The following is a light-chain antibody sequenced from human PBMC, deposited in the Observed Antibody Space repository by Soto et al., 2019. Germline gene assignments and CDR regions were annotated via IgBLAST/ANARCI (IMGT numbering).Light chain of an antibody. CDR2: DAS. CDR1: QSISSW. CDR3: QQYNSYSRT. Sequence: IQMTQSPSTLSASVGDRVTITCRASQSISSWLAWYQQKPGKAPKLLIYDASSLESGVASRFSGSGSGTEFTLTISSLQPDDFATYYCQQYNSYSRTFGQGTKVDI. J-gene: IGKJ1*01. V-gene: IGKV1-5*01.